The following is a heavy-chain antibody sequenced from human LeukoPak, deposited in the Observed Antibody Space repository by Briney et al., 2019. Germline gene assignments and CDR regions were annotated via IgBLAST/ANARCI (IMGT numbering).Heavy chain of an antibody. CDR2: INHNAEMI. CDR3: ARDHDWAFDL. J-gene: IGHJ4*02. V-gene: IGHV3-48*02. CDR1: GFPFGSYV. D-gene: IGHD3-9*01. Sequence: GGSLRLSCEASGFPFGSYVMSWVRQAPGKGLEWIAYINHNAEMIFYPDFVKGRFTISRVYAKNSLYLQMNALRYEDTAIYYCARDHDWAFDLWGQGTLVTVSS.